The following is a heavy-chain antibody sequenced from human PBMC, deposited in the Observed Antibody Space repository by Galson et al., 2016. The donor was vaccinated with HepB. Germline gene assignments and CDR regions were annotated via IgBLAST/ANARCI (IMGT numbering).Heavy chain of an antibody. CDR3: ARGGLVGASWGYYLDF. D-gene: IGHD1-26*01. CDR2: ISGFNGNT. Sequence: SVKVSCKASGNTFTSYGITWVRQAPRQGLEWMGWISGFNGNTNYAQKFQGRVTLTTDTSTSTAYMELRSLRSDDTAVYYCARGGLVGASWGYYLDFWGQGTPVTVSS. J-gene: IGHJ4*02. CDR1: GNTFTSYG. V-gene: IGHV1-18*01.